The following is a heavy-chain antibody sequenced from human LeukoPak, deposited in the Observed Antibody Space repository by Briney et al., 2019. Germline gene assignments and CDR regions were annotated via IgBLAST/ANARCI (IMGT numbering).Heavy chain of an antibody. J-gene: IGHJ4*02. CDR2: INPSAGST. Sequence: GAAVKVSCKASGYTFTAYYMHWVRQPPGHGLEWMGIINPSAGSTTYAQKFQGRVVMTRDTSTSTVYMELSSLRSEDTAVYYCARDRRYNDYDYCFDSWGQATLATVSS. V-gene: IGHV1-46*01. CDR3: ARDRRYNDYDYCFDS. CDR1: GYTFTAYY. D-gene: IGHD5-12*01.